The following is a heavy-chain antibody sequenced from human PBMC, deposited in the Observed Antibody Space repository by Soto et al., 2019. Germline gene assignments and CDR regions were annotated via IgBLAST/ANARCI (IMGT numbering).Heavy chain of an antibody. CDR2: IYPGDSDT. V-gene: IGHV5-51*01. J-gene: IGHJ6*02. CDR3: ARHYDYVWGSNPLDYYYYGMDV. D-gene: IGHD3-16*02. Sequence: GESLKISCKGSGYSFTSYWIGWVRQMPGKGLEWMGIIYPGDSDTRYSPPFQGQVTISADKSISTAYLQWSSLKASDTAMYYCARHYDYVWGSNPLDYYYYGMDVWGQGTTVTVSS. CDR1: GYSFTSYW.